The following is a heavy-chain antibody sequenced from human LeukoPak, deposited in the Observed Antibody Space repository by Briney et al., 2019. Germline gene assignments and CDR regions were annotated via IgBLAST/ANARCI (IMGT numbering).Heavy chain of an antibody. Sequence: ASVKVSCKASGYTFTGYYMHWVRQAPGQGLEWMGWINPNSGGTNYAQKFQGRVTMTRDTSISTAYMELSRLRSDDTAVYYCASTYCGGDCYSRFDYWGQGILVTVSS. V-gene: IGHV1-2*02. CDR2: INPNSGGT. CDR1: GYTFTGYY. D-gene: IGHD2-21*01. J-gene: IGHJ4*02. CDR3: ASTYCGGDCYSRFDY.